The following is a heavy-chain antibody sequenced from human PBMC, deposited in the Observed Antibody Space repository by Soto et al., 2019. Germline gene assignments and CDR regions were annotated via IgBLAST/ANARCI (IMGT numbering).Heavy chain of an antibody. Sequence: SGPTLVNPTQTLTLTCTFSGFSLSTSGVGVGWIRQPPGKALEWLALIYWNDDKRYSPSLKSRLTITKDTSKNQVVLTMTNMDPVDTATYYCAHSPPSHIVVVVAATPVSWFDPWGQGTLVTVSS. CDR2: IYWNDDK. CDR3: AHSPPSHIVVVVAATPVSWFDP. CDR1: GFSLSTSGVG. J-gene: IGHJ5*02. V-gene: IGHV2-5*01. D-gene: IGHD2-15*01.